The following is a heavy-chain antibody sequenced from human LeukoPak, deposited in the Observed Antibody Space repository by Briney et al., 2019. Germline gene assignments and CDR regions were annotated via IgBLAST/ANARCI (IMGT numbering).Heavy chain of an antibody. CDR2: FDPEDGET. Sequence: GASVKVSCKVSGYTLTELFMHWVRQAPGKGLEWMGGFDPEDGETSYAHKFQGRHTLTEDTYTDTAYMELTSLSSVDTAVHYCAKFELELVTFFVYWGPGTLVTVSS. CDR3: AKFELELVTFFVY. J-gene: IGHJ4*02. V-gene: IGHV1-24*01. CDR1: GYTLTELF. D-gene: IGHD3-9*01.